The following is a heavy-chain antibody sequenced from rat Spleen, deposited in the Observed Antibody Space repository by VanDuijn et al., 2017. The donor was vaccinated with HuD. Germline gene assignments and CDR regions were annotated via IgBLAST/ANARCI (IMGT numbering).Heavy chain of an antibody. Sequence: QVQLKESGPGLVQPSQTLSLTCTVSGFSLTGNNVHWVRQPPGKGLEWMGRMRYDGDTYYNSALKSRLSISRDTSKNQVFLKMNSLQTDDTAIYYCTRENNWGFDYWGQGVMVTVSS. V-gene: IGHV2S30*01. CDR3: TRENNWGFDY. CDR2: MRYDGDT. J-gene: IGHJ2*01. D-gene: IGHD1-10*01. CDR1: GFSLTGNN.